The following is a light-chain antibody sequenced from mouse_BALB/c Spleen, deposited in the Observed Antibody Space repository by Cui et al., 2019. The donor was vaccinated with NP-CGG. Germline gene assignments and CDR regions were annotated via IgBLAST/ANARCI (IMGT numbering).Light chain of an antibody. Sequence: QPVLTQESAPTTSPGETVTLTCRSSTGAVTTSNYANWVQEKPDHFFTGLIGDTNNRAPGVPARFSGSLIGDKAALTITGAQTEDEAIYFCALWYSNHWVFGGGTKLTVL. CDR3: ALWYSNHWV. CDR1: TGAVTTSNY. J-gene: IGLJ1*01. V-gene: IGLV1*01. CDR2: DTN.